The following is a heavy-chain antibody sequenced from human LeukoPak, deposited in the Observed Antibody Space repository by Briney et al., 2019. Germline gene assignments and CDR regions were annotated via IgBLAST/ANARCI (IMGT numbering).Heavy chain of an antibody. Sequence: EASVKVSCTASGYTFTSYGISWVGQAPAQGLEWMGWISAYNGNTNYAHKLQGRVTMTTDTSTSTAYMELRSLRSDDTAVYYCAINPIVGVPAATSGANCFDPWGQGTLVTVSS. CDR1: GYTFTSYG. D-gene: IGHD2-2*01. CDR3: AINPIVGVPAATSGANCFDP. V-gene: IGHV1-18*04. J-gene: IGHJ5*02. CDR2: ISAYNGNT.